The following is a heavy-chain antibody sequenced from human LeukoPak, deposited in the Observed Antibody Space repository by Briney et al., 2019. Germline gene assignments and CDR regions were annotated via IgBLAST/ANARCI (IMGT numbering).Heavy chain of an antibody. D-gene: IGHD1-26*01. Sequence: SSETLSLTCTVSGGSISSSSYYWGWIRQPPGRGLEWIGSIYYSGSTYYNPSLKSRVTTSVDTSKNQFSLKLSSVTAADTAVYYCARQGRSGSNRGPYYLDYWGQGTLVTVSS. CDR2: IYYSGST. CDR3: ARQGRSGSNRGPYYLDY. V-gene: IGHV4-39*01. J-gene: IGHJ4*02. CDR1: GGSISSSSYY.